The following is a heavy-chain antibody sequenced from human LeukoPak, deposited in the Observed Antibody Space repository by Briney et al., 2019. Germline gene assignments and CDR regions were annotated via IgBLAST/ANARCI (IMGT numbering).Heavy chain of an antibody. D-gene: IGHD2-21*02. CDR2: IYYSGST. J-gene: IGHJ5*02. Sequence: SETLSLTCTVSGGSISSYYWSWIRQPPGKGLEWIGYIYYSGSTNYNPSLKGRVTISVDTSKNQFSLKLSSVTAADTAVYYCARREHIVVVTAIYNWFDPWGQGTLVTVSS. CDR1: GGSISSYY. CDR3: ARREHIVVVTAIYNWFDP. V-gene: IGHV4-59*08.